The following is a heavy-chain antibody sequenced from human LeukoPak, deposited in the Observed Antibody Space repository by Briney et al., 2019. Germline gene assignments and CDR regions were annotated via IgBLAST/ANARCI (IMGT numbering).Heavy chain of an antibody. D-gene: IGHD2-15*01. CDR3: ARERVVGIKVTPSVDAFEI. J-gene: IGHJ3*02. CDR2: INPNSGGT. V-gene: IGHV1-2*02. Sequence: ASVKVSCKASGYTFTVYYMHSVRPAPEQGLEWMGWINPNSGGTNYAQKFQGRVTMTRDTSISTAYMELSRLRSDDTAVYYCARERVVGIKVTPSVDAFEIWGQGTMVTVSS. CDR1: GYTFTVYY.